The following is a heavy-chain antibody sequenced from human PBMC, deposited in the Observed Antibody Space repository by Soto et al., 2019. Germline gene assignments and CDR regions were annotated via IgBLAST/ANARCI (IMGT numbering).Heavy chain of an antibody. Sequence: ASVKVSCKASGYTLFTYDISWVRQAPGQGLEWMGWISTYSGDTKYAQKFQGGVTMTTDTSTTTAYLELRSLRSDDTAVYYCARHHGTTTSENWFDPWGQGTLVTVSS. D-gene: IGHD3-3*01. CDR3: ARHHGTTTSENWFDP. V-gene: IGHV1-18*01. CDR2: ISTYSGDT. CDR1: GYTLFTYD. J-gene: IGHJ5*02.